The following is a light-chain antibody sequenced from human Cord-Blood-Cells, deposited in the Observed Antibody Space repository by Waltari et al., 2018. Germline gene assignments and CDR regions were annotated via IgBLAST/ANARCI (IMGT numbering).Light chain of an antibody. J-gene: IGKJ3*01. CDR2: GAS. CDR3: QQYNNLPLT. CDR1: PSVSSN. V-gene: IGKV3-15*01. Sequence: IVMTQSQATLSVSHGERSTLPCRASPSVSSNLARYQQKPGQAPRLLIYGASTRATGIPARFSGSGSGTEFTLTISSLQSEDFAVYYCQQYNNLPLTFGPGTKVDIK.